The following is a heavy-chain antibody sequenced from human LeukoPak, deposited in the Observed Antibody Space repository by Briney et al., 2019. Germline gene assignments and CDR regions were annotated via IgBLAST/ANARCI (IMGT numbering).Heavy chain of an antibody. V-gene: IGHV4-34*01. CDR2: INHSGST. D-gene: IGHD4-17*01. Sequence: SETLSLTCAVYGGSFSGYYWSWIRQPPGKGVEWIGEINHSGSTNYNPSLKSRVTISVDTSKNQFSLKLSSVTAADTAVYYCARVNDGDRYYYYYYMDVWGKGTTVTVSS. CDR1: GGSFSGYY. J-gene: IGHJ6*03. CDR3: ARVNDGDRYYYYYYMDV.